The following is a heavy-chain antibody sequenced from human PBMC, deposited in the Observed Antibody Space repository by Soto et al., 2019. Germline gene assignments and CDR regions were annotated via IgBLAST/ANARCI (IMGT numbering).Heavy chain of an antibody. CDR1: GFTFSSYG. J-gene: IGHJ6*02. CDR2: ISYDGSNK. Sequence: VGSLRLSCAASGFTFSSYGMHWVRQAPGKGLEWVAVISYDGSNKYYADSVKGRFTISRDNSRNTLYLQMNSLRAEDTAVYYCAKGVWSSSGYYLRGFYYYYGMDVWGQGTTVTVS. D-gene: IGHD3-22*01. V-gene: IGHV3-30*18. CDR3: AKGVWSSSGYYLRGFYYYYGMDV.